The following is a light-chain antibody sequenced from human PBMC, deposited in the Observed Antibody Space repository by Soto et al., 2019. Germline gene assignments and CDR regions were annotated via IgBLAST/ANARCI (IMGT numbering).Light chain of an antibody. V-gene: IGKV3-20*01. J-gene: IGKJ4*01. CDR3: QQFSSYPLT. Sequence: EIVLTQSPGTLSLSPGERATISCSASQSVSSSYLAWYQQKPGQAPRLLIYDASSRATGIPDRFSGGGSGTDFTLTISRLEPEDFAVYYCQQFSSYPLTVGGGTKVDIK. CDR1: QSVSSSY. CDR2: DAS.